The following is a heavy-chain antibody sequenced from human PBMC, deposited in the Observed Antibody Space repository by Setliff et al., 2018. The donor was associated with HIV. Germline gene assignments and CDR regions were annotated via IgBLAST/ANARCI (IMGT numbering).Heavy chain of an antibody. CDR2: IYYSGST. V-gene: IGHV4-31*03. J-gene: IGHJ4*02. D-gene: IGHD6-19*01. CDR3: ARGATYRSGWHFDY. CDR1: GGSISSGDYY. Sequence: SETLSLTCTVSGGSISSGDYYWSWIRQHPGKGLEWIGYIYYSGSTFYNPSLKSRVTISVDTSKNQFSLKLTSVTAADTAVYYCARGATYRSGWHFDYWGQETLVTVSS.